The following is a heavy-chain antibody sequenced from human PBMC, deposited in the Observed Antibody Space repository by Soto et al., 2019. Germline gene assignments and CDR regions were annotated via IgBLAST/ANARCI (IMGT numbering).Heavy chain of an antibody. J-gene: IGHJ6*02. Sequence: QVQLVQSGAEVKKPGSSVKVSCKASGGTFSSYAISWVRQAPGQGLEWMGGIIPIFGTANYAQKFQGRVTITADESPSTAYMKLSSLRSEDTAVYYCARHVPAAGYYYGMDVWGQGTTVTVSS. CDR1: GGTFSSYA. V-gene: IGHV1-69*12. CDR3: ARHVPAAGYYYGMDV. D-gene: IGHD2-2*01. CDR2: IIPIFGTA.